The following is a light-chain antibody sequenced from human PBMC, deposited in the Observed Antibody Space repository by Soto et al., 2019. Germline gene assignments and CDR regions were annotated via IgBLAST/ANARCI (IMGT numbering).Light chain of an antibody. CDR3: QQYGSSPPWT. Sequence: EIVLTQSPGTLSLSPGERATLSCRARQSVNSNYLAWYQQKPGQAPRLLIYGASYRATGIPGRFSGSGSGTDFTLTINRLEPEDFAVYYCQQYGSSPPWTFGQGTKV. J-gene: IGKJ1*01. CDR2: GAS. V-gene: IGKV3-20*01. CDR1: QSVNSNY.